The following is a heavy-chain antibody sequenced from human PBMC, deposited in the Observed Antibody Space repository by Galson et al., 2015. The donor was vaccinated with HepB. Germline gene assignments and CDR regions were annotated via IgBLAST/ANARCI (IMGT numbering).Heavy chain of an antibody. Sequence: SVKVSCKASGYTFTSYYMHWVRQAPGQGLEWMGIINPSGGSTSYAQKFQGRVTMTRDTSTSTVYMELSSLRSEDTAVYYCARDTRGALRFLEWRTYNWFDPWGQGTLVTVSS. CDR2: INPSGGST. CDR3: ARDTRGALRFLEWRTYNWFDP. J-gene: IGHJ5*02. D-gene: IGHD3-3*01. V-gene: IGHV1-46*01. CDR1: GYTFTSYY.